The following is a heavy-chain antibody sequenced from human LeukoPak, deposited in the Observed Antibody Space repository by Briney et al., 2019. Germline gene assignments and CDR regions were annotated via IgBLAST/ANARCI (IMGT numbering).Heavy chain of an antibody. Sequence: ASVKVSCKASGYTFTSYGISWVRQAPGQGLEWTGWISAYNGNTNYAQKLQGRVTMTTDTSTSTAYMELRSLRSDDTAVYYCARHPDYGDYEGLIDYWGQGTLVTVSS. D-gene: IGHD4-17*01. CDR1: GYTFTSYG. CDR3: ARHPDYGDYEGLIDY. J-gene: IGHJ4*02. V-gene: IGHV1-18*01. CDR2: ISAYNGNT.